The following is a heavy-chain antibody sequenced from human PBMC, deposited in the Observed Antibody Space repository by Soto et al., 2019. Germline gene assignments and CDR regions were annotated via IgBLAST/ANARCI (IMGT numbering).Heavy chain of an antibody. CDR1: GGTFSTSS. CDR3: ATGHEYGGNSDACDI. Sequence: QVQLVQSGAEVKKPGSSVKVSCKASGGTFSTSSINWVRQAPGQRPEWMGNILPIFGTADYAQKFQDRVTITADKSTNTAYMELRSLFSEDTAVYYCATGHEYGGNSDACDIWGQGTVVTVSS. CDR2: ILPIFGTA. D-gene: IGHD4-17*01. V-gene: IGHV1-69*14. J-gene: IGHJ3*02.